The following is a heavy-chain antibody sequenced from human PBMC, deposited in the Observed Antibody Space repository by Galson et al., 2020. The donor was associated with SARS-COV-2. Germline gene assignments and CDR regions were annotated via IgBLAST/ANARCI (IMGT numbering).Heavy chain of an antibody. Sequence: GGSLRLSCAASGFTFSSYAIHWVRQAPGKGLEWVALISNDGYNEDFSDSVKGRFTISRDNSKNTLYLQMSNLRAEDTAVYYCTRMSTRSSDFDYWGQGTLVTVSS. J-gene: IGHJ4*02. CDR1: GFTFSSYA. CDR2: ISNDGYNE. V-gene: IGHV3-30*04. CDR3: TRMSTRSSDFDY. D-gene: IGHD2-15*01.